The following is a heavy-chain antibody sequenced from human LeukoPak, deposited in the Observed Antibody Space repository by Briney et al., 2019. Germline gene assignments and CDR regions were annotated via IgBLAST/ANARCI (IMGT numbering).Heavy chain of an antibody. Sequence: PGGSLRLSCAAFGFTFSSYGMSWVRQAPGKGLEWVSGISGSGGSTYYADSVKGRFTISRDNSKNTLYLQMNSLRAEDTAVYYCTLLMTTMTTFDYWGQGTLVTVSS. CDR2: ISGSGGST. V-gene: IGHV3-23*01. D-gene: IGHD4-17*01. CDR1: GFTFSSYG. J-gene: IGHJ4*02. CDR3: TLLMTTMTTFDY.